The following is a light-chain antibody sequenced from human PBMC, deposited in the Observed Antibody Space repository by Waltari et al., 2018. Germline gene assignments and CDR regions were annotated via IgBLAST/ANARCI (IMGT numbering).Light chain of an antibody. CDR3: QVWDSTSDHVV. CDR2: DDS. Sequence: YVLTQPPSVSVAPGQTAKITCGGDNMEEKGVKWYKQRPGQAPVMVVYDDSDRPSGIPERFSGSNSGKATLTISRVEAGDEADYYCQVWDSTSDHVVFGGGTKLTVL. J-gene: IGLJ2*01. CDR1: NMEEKG. V-gene: IGLV3-21*02.